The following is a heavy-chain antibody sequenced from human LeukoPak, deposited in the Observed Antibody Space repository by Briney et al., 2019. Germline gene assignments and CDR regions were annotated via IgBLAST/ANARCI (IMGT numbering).Heavy chain of an antibody. V-gene: IGHV4-34*09. CDR2: IYYSGST. D-gene: IGHD5-18*01. CDR3: ARSTYSYGYIGMDV. CDR1: GGSFSGYY. Sequence: SETLSLTCAVYGGSFSGYYWSWIRQPPGKGLEWIGYIYYSGSTYYNPSLKSRVTISVDTSKNQFSLKLSSVTAADTAVYYCARSTYSYGYIGMDVWGQGTTVTVSS. J-gene: IGHJ6*02.